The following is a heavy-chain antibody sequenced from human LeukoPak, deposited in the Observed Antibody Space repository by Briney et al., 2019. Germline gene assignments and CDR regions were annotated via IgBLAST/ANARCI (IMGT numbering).Heavy chain of an antibody. V-gene: IGHV4-34*01. D-gene: IGHD6-19*01. Sequence: SETLSLTCAVYGGSFSGYYWSWIRQPPGKGLEWIWEINHSGSTNYNPSLKSRVTISVDTSKNQFSLKLSSVTAADTAVYYCARVPVAAVAGTAEGAFDIWGQGTMVTVSS. CDR2: INHSGST. CDR3: ARVPVAAVAGTAEGAFDI. J-gene: IGHJ3*02. CDR1: GGSFSGYY.